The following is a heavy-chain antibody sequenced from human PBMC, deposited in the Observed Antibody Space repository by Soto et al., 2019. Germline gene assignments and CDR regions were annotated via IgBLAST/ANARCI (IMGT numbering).Heavy chain of an antibody. CDR3: ARGATGYYYYGMDV. D-gene: IGHD3-9*01. CDR2: IYYSGST. V-gene: IGHV4-59*01. Sequence: PXGTLSITCTVSGGSISSYYWSWIRQPPGKGLEWIGYIYYSGSTNYNPSLKSRVTISVDTSKNQFSLKLSSVTAADTAVYYCARGATGYYYYGMDVWGQGTTVTVS. J-gene: IGHJ6*02. CDR1: GGSISSYY.